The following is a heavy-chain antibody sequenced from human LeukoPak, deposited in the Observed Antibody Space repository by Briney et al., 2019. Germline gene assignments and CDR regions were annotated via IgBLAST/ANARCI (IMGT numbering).Heavy chain of an antibody. Sequence: PSETLSLTCAVYGGSFSGYYWSWIRQPPGKGLEWIGEIDHSGSTNYNPSLKSRVTISVDTSKNQFSLKLSSVTAADTAVYYCARGIVGATLWGQGTLVTVSS. CDR3: ARGIVGATL. CDR2: IDHSGST. D-gene: IGHD1-26*01. J-gene: IGHJ4*02. V-gene: IGHV4-34*01. CDR1: GGSFSGYY.